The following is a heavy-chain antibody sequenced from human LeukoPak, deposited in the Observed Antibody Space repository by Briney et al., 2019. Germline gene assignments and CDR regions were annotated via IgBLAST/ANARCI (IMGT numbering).Heavy chain of an antibody. J-gene: IGHJ4*02. CDR3: ARVRYSSGWDFDY. D-gene: IGHD6-19*01. V-gene: IGHV3-7*03. Sequence: PGGSLRLSCAASGFTFSSYWMNWVRQAPGKGLEWVANIKQDGSEKYYVDSVKGRFTISRDNAKNSLYLQMNSLRAEDTAVYYCARVRYSSGWDFDYWGQGTLVTVSS. CDR2: IKQDGSEK. CDR1: GFTFSSYW.